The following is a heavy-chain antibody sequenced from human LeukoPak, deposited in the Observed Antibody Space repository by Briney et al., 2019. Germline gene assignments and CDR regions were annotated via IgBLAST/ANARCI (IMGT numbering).Heavy chain of an antibody. J-gene: IGHJ3*02. D-gene: IGHD5-12*01. CDR2: IRYDGSNK. Sequence: PGGSLRLSCAASGFTFSSYGMHWVRQAPGRGLEWVAFIRYDGSNKYYADSVKGRFTISRDNSKNPLYLQMNSLRAEDTAVHYCAKDQEWLRSRRKAAFDTWGQGTMVTVSS. V-gene: IGHV3-30*02. CDR1: GFTFSSYG. CDR3: AKDQEWLRSRRKAAFDT.